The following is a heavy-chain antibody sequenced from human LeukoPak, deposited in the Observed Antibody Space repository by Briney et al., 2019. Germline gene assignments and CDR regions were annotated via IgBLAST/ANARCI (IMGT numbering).Heavy chain of an antibody. Sequence: GASVKVSCKASGYTFTSYYMHWVRQAPGQGLEWMGIINPSGGSTSYAQKFQGRVTMTRDTSTSTVYIELSSLRSEDTAVYYCARAGSSRDRSRNGGPGYWGQGTLVTVSS. V-gene: IGHV1-46*01. CDR3: ARAGSSRDRSRNGGPGY. D-gene: IGHD6-6*01. CDR2: INPSGGST. J-gene: IGHJ4*02. CDR1: GYTFTSYY.